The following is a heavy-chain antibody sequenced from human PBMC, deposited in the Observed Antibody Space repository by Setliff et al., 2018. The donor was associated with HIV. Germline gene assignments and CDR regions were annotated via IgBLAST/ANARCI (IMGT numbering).Heavy chain of an antibody. Sequence: ASVKVSCKASGYIFSTYYIHWVRQAPGQGLEWMGIINPSSTSTDYAQKFQGRLTLTRDRSTGTVYMHLNNLRSDDTAVYYCARVYCSTTSCNDEYYFDYWGQGTLVTVSS. J-gene: IGHJ4*02. CDR3: ARVYCSTTSCNDEYYFDY. CDR2: INPSSTST. V-gene: IGHV1-46*01. D-gene: IGHD2-2*01. CDR1: GYIFSTYY.